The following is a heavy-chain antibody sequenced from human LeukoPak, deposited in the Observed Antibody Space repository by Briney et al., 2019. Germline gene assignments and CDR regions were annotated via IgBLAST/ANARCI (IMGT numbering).Heavy chain of an antibody. J-gene: IGHJ6*02. CDR1: GFTFSSYA. D-gene: IGHD3-10*01. CDR2: ISGSGGST. Sequence: GGSLRLSCAASGFTFSSYAMSWVRQAPGRGLEWVSAISGSGGSTYYADSVKGRFTISRDNSKNTLYLQMNSLRAEDTAVYYCAKDGAMVRGCSDVWGQGTTVTVSS. CDR3: AKDGAMVRGCSDV. V-gene: IGHV3-23*01.